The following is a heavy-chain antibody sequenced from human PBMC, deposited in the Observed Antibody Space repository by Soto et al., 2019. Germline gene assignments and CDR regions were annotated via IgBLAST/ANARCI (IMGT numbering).Heavy chain of an antibody. V-gene: IGHV6-1*01. Sequence: PSETLSLTXAISGDSVSSNSAAWNWIRQSPSRGLEWLGRTYYRSKWYNDYAVSVKSRITINPDTSKNQFSLQLNSVTPEDTAVYYCARDQAVGTAMVEHYYYGMDVWGQGTTVTVSS. CDR2: TYYRSKWYN. J-gene: IGHJ6*02. CDR1: GDSVSSNSAA. CDR3: ARDQAVGTAMVEHYYYGMDV. D-gene: IGHD5-18*01.